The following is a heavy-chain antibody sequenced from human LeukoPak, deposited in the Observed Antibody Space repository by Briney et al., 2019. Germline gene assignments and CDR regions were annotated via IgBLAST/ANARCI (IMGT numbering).Heavy chain of an antibody. Sequence: ASVKVSCKASGYTFTSYGISWVRQAPGQGLEWMGWINTNTGNPTYAQGFTGRFVFSLDTSVSTAYLQISSLKAEDTAVYYCARAPVLRFLEWLSSWSYFDYWGQGTLVTVSS. CDR3: ARAPVLRFLEWLSSWSYFDY. CDR2: INTNTGNP. V-gene: IGHV7-4-1*02. J-gene: IGHJ4*02. CDR1: GYTFTSYG. D-gene: IGHD3-3*01.